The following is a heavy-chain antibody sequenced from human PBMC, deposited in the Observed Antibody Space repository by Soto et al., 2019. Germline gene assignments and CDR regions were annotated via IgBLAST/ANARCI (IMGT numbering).Heavy chain of an antibody. D-gene: IGHD6-19*01. CDR1: GYTLTELS. Sequence: GASVKVSCKVSGYTLTELSMHWVRQAPGKGLEWMGGFDPEDGETIYAQKFQGRVTMTEDTSTDTAYMELSSLRSEDTAVYYCATDDGQQWLCEYFQHWGQGTLVTVSS. CDR2: FDPEDGET. CDR3: ATDDGQQWLCEYFQH. V-gene: IGHV1-24*01. J-gene: IGHJ1*01.